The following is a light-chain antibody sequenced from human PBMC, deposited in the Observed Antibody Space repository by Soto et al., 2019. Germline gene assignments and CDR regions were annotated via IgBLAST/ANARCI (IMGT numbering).Light chain of an antibody. CDR1: SGDIGSYNR. CDR2: EVT. Sequence: QSALTQPASVSGSPGQSITIPCTVTSGDIGSYNRVSWYQQHPGKAPKLIIYEVTDRPSGVSNRFSGSKSGNTASLTISGLQAEDEAEYYCSSYTNINTRACVFGTGTKVTVL. CDR3: SSYTNINTRACV. V-gene: IGLV2-14*01. J-gene: IGLJ1*01.